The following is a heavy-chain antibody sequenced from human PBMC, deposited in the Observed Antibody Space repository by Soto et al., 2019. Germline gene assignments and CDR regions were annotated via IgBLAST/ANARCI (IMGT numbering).Heavy chain of an antibody. CDR3: AASCVACGGFNYYGMAF. D-gene: IGHD2-21*01. CDR1: GGSISSGGYY. CDR2: IYYSGTT. V-gene: IGHV4-31*03. J-gene: IGHJ6*02. Sequence: SETLSLTCTVSGGSISSGGYYWYWIRQHPGKGLEWIGYIYYSGTTYYNPSLKSRVTISVDTSKNQFSLKLSSVTAADTAVYYCAASCVACGGFNYYGMAFWGQGTSVPVSS.